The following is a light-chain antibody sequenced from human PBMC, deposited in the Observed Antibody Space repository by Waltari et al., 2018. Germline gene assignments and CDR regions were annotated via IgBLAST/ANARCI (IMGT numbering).Light chain of an antibody. CDR1: QGIDRL. Sequence: DIQMTQSPSSVSASVGDRVTITCRASQGIDRLLAWYQKKPGQAPKVLIYVASTLQGGVPSRFSGSESGTDFALTVSSLQPEDFATYYCQQAKSFPLTFGGGTKVEIK. V-gene: IGKV1-12*01. CDR2: VAS. J-gene: IGKJ4*01. CDR3: QQAKSFPLT.